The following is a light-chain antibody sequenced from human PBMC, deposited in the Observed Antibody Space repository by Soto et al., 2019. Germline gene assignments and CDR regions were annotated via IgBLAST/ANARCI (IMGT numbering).Light chain of an antibody. J-gene: IGLJ1*01. CDR2: EGS. CDR3: CSYAGSSTHV. V-gene: IGLV2-23*01. Sequence: QSVLTQPASVSGSPGQSITISCTGTSSDVGSYNLVSWYQQHPGKAPKLMIYEGSKRPSGVSNRFSGSKSGNTASLTISGLQAKDEADYYCCSYAGSSTHVFGTGTKVTVL. CDR1: SSDVGSYNL.